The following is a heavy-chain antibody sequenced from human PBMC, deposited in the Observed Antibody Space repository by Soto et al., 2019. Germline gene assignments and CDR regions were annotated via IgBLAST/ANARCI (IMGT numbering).Heavy chain of an antibody. D-gene: IGHD1-1*01. V-gene: IGHV3-23*01. J-gene: IGHJ4*02. Sequence: EVQLLESGGGSVQPGGSLKLSCGVSGFNIPDYGVTWVRQPPGKGLEWVSGFTGGHGKTFYADSVRGRFTLSREDSRNMVYLQMDSLRVEATAVYYCTRWNGFGDSWGQGTLVTVAS. CDR1: GFNIPDYG. CDR3: TRWNGFGDS. CDR2: FTGGHGKT.